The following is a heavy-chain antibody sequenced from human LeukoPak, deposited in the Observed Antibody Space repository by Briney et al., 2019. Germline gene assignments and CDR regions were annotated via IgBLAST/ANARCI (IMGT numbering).Heavy chain of an antibody. J-gene: IGHJ6*03. V-gene: IGHV3-30*02. Sequence: GGSLRLSCDMSGFIFSTYGIHWVRQAPGKGLELVTFIQYDGSNKYYAVSVKGRFTISRDNSNKMVYLQMNSLRAEDTAVYYCANSPSTPYASYYMGVWGKGTTVSVFS. CDR1: GFIFSTYG. CDR2: IQYDGSNK. CDR3: ANSPSTPYASYYMGV. D-gene: IGHD2/OR15-2a*01.